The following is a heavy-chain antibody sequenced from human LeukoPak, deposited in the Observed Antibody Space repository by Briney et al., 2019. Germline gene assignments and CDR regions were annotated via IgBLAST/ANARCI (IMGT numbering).Heavy chain of an antibody. CDR3: ARDGQHGDPEDYYYYYMDV. CDR1: GSTFSTYW. V-gene: IGHV3-7*03. CDR2: IKQDGSEK. Sequence: GGSLRLSCAASGSTFSTYWMTWVRQAPGKGLEWVANIKQDGSEKYYADSVKGRFTISRDNAKNSLYLQMNSLRAEDTALYYCARDGQHGDPEDYYYYYMDVWGKGTTVTVSS. J-gene: IGHJ6*03. D-gene: IGHD1-14*01.